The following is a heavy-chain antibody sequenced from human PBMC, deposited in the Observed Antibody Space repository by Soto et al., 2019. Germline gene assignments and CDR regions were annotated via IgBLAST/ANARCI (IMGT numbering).Heavy chain of an antibody. CDR2: IYSGGTT. D-gene: IGHD3-9*01. CDR3: ARGFLYYDILTGYSPLYFDL. J-gene: IGHJ2*01. V-gene: IGHV3-66*01. CDR1: GFTVSTNY. Sequence: HPGGSLRLSCAASGFTVSTNYMNWVRQAPGKGLEWVSIIYSGGTTYYADSVKGRFTISRDNSKNTLYLQMNSLRAEDTAVYYCARGFLYYDILTGYSPLYFDLWGRGTLVTVSS.